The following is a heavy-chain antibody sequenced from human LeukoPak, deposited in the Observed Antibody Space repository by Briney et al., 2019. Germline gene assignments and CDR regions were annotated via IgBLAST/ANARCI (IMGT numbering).Heavy chain of an antibody. CDR3: ARTIPSGWYVYFQH. J-gene: IGHJ1*01. Sequence: SETLSLTCAVYGGSFSGYYWSWIRQPPGKGLEWIGEINHSGSTNYNPSLKSRVTISVDTSKNQFSLKLSSVTAADTAVYYCARTIPSGWYVYFQHWGQGTQVTVSS. D-gene: IGHD6-19*01. CDR1: GGSFSGYY. V-gene: IGHV4-34*01. CDR2: INHSGST.